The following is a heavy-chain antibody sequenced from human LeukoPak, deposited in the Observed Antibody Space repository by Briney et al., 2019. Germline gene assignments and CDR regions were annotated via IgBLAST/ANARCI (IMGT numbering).Heavy chain of an antibody. J-gene: IGHJ4*02. V-gene: IGHV1-24*01. CDR1: GYTLTELS. CDR2: FDPEDGET. D-gene: IGHD3-10*01. Sequence: ASVKVSCKVSGYTLTELSMHWVRQAPGKGLEWMGGFDPEDGETIYAQKFQGRVTMTEDTSTDTAYMELSSLRSEDTAVYYCATGVWFGELEGNWGRGTLVTVSS. CDR3: ATGVWFGELEGN.